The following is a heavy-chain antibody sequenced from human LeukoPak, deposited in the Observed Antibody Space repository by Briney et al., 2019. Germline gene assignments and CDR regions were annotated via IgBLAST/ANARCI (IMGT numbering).Heavy chain of an antibody. Sequence: ASVKVSCKASGYRFSDYYIHWVRQAPGQGLEWMGRINPNSGYTDYARNFQGRVTMTRDTSINTIYMELSRLRSADTAVYYCARVDYGNNPTSFDYWGQGTLVTVSS. CDR3: ARVDYGNNPTSFDY. D-gene: IGHD3-16*01. CDR1: GYRFSDYY. J-gene: IGHJ4*02. V-gene: IGHV1-2*06. CDR2: INPNSGYT.